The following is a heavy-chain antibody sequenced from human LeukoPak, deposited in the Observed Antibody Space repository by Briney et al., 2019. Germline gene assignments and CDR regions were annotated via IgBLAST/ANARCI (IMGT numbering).Heavy chain of an antibody. CDR2: IYYSGST. CDR3: ARDVLAAPGTFDY. V-gene: IGHV4-39*02. D-gene: IGHD6-13*01. CDR1: GGSISSSSSY. J-gene: IGHJ4*02. Sequence: SETLSLTCTVSGGSISSSSSYWGWIRQPPGKGLEWLGSIYYSGSTYYNPSLISRVTISVDTSKNQFSLKLSSVTAADTAVYYCARDVLAAPGTFDYWGQGALVTVSS.